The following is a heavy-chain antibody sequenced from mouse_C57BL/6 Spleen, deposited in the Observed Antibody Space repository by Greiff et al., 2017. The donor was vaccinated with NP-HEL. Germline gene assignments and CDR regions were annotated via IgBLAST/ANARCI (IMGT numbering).Heavy chain of an antibody. D-gene: IGHD2-3*01. CDR3: AKKSEIYDGYYAMDY. V-gene: IGHV2-5*01. CDR2: IWRGGST. Sequence: VKLQQSGPGLVQPSQSLSITCTVSGFSLTSYGVHWVRQSPGKGLEWLGVIWRGGSTDYNAAFMSRLSITKDNSKSQVFFKMNSLQADDTAIYYCAKKSEIYDGYYAMDYWGQGTSVTVSS. J-gene: IGHJ4*01. CDR1: GFSLTSYG.